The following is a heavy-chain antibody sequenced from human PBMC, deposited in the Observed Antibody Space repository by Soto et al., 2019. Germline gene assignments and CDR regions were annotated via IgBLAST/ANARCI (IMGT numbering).Heavy chain of an antibody. Sequence: PWRSLRLPCAALGFKFSSYWMHWVLQAQRKGLAWVSRVNSDGSSTSYADSVKGRFTISRDNAKNTLYLQMNSLRAEDTAVYYCARGPDDAYSSSWYKGYYYYYYGMDVWGQGTTVTVSS. CDR1: GFKFSSYW. J-gene: IGHJ6*02. D-gene: IGHD6-13*01. V-gene: IGHV3-74*01. CDR2: VNSDGSST. CDR3: ARGPDDAYSSSWYKGYYYYYYGMDV.